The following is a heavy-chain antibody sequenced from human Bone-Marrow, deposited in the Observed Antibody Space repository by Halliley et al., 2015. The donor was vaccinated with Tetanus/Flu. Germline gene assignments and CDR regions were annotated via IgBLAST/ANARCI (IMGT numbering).Heavy chain of an antibody. D-gene: IGHD2-15*01. V-gene: IGHV3-11*06. J-gene: IGHJ3*02. CDR3: ARDQRGTDTRNDAFDI. CDR1: GFTFSDYY. Sequence: CAASGFTFSDYYMTWIRQAPGKGLEWVSYISSRSSDTNYADSVKGRFTISRDNAKSSLYLEMRSLRAEDTAVYYCARDQRGTDTRNDAFDIWGQGTMVTVTS. CDR2: ISSRSSDT.